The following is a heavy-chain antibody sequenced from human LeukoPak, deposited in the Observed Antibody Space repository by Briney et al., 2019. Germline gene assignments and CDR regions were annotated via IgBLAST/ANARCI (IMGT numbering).Heavy chain of an antibody. CDR1: GGSFSGYY. Sequence: KPSETLSLTCAVYGGSFSGYYWSWIRQPPGKGLEWIGEINHSGSTNYNPSLKSRVTISVDTSKNQFSLKLSSVTAADTAVYYCARGAVAVVGRTPLDYWGQGTLVTVSS. V-gene: IGHV4-34*01. CDR3: ARGAVAVVGRTPLDY. CDR2: INHSGST. D-gene: IGHD4-23*01. J-gene: IGHJ4*02.